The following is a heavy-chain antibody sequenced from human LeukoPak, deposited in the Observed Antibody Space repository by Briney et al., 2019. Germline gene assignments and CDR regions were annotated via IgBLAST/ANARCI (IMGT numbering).Heavy chain of an antibody. CDR2: INHSGST. CDR1: GGSFSGYY. Sequence: SETLSLTCAVYGGSFSGYYWSWIRQPPGKGLEWIGEINHSGSTNYNPSLKSRVTISVDTSKNQFSLKLSSVTAADTAVYYCAGGRVGYSYGYGTFDYWGQGTLVTVSS. J-gene: IGHJ4*02. V-gene: IGHV4-34*01. D-gene: IGHD5-18*01. CDR3: AGGRVGYSYGYGTFDY.